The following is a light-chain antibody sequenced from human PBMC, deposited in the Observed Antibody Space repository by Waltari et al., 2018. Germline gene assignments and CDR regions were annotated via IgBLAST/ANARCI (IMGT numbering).Light chain of an antibody. J-gene: IGKJ1*01. CDR2: NAS. Sequence: PGERATLPGRASQAISNNYLAWYQKKPGQAPRPRIYNASLRGTGIPDKFSGSGSGTDFTLTISRLEPEDFAVYYCQQYGSPPRTFGQGTKVEIK. CDR1: QAISNNY. V-gene: IGKV3-20*01. CDR3: QQYGSPPRT.